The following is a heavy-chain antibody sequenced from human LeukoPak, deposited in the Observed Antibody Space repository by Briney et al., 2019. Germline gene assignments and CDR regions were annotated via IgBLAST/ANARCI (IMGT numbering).Heavy chain of an antibody. Sequence: GGSLRLSCAASGFTFSSYSMNWVRQAPGKGLEWVSYINSSSSTIYYADSVKGRFTISRDNAKNSLYLQMNSLRAEDTAVYYCARDVLRSPPPNWFDPWGQGALVTVSS. CDR2: INSSSSTI. V-gene: IGHV3-48*01. CDR3: ARDVLRSPPPNWFDP. CDR1: GFTFSSYS. D-gene: IGHD5/OR15-5a*01. J-gene: IGHJ5*02.